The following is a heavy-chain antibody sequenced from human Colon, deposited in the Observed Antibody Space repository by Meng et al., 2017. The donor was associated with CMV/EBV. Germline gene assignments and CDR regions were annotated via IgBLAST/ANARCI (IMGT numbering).Heavy chain of an antibody. Sequence: GESLKISCVGSGFTFSSYAMNWVRQAPGKGLEWVAFIRYDGSSSLYADSVRGRFAISRDNSKNTLYLQMKNLRPEDTALYYCAKVNTQYCSSLSYPKGGFDPWGQGTRVTVSS. J-gene: IGHJ5*02. CDR2: IRYDGSSS. CDR3: AKVNTQYCSSLSYPKGGFDP. D-gene: IGHD2-2*01. V-gene: IGHV3-30*02. CDR1: GFTFSSYA.